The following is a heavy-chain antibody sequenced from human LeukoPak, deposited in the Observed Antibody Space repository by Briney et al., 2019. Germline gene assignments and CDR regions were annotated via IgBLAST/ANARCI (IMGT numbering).Heavy chain of an antibody. Sequence: PGGSLRLSCVASGFTFGSYEMNWVRQAPGKGLEWISFISGSDGTIYYADSVKGRFTISRDNPKNSLFLQMNSLRVEDTAVYFCARKLPGTVYFDYWGQGTLVAVSS. CDR2: ISGSDGTI. D-gene: IGHD1-1*01. CDR1: GFTFGSYE. J-gene: IGHJ4*02. CDR3: ARKLPGTVYFDY. V-gene: IGHV3-48*03.